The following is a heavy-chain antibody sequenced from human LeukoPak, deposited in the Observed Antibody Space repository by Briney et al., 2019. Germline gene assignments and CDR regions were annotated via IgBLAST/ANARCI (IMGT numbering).Heavy chain of an antibody. CDR2: ISGSGGST. Sequence: GGSLRLSCAASGFTFSSYGMSWVRQAPGKGLEWVSAISGSGGSTYYADSVKGRFTISRDNSKNTLYLQMNSLRAEDTAVYYCAKGGVYSYAGGPFDYWGQGTLVTVSS. D-gene: IGHD5-18*01. CDR3: AKGGVYSYAGGPFDY. V-gene: IGHV3-23*01. J-gene: IGHJ4*02. CDR1: GFTFSSYG.